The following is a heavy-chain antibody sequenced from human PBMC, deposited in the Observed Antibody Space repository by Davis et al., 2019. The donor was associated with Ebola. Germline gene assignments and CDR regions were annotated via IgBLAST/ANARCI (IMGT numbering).Heavy chain of an antibody. CDR1: GFTFDAYA. CDR3: ATLRYFDWLFPNGPDY. J-gene: IGHJ4*02. CDR2: ISWNSGSI. D-gene: IGHD3-9*01. V-gene: IGHV3-9*01. Sequence: GGSLRLSCAASGFTFDAYAMHWVRHAPGKGLEWVSGISWNSGSIGYADSVKGRFTISRDNAKNSLYLQMDSLRAEDTAVYYCATLRYFDWLFPNGPDYWGQGTLVTVSS.